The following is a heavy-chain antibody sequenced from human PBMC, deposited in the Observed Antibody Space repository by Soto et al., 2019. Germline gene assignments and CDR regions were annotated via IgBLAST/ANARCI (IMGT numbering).Heavy chain of an antibody. D-gene: IGHD2-15*01. V-gene: IGHV4-59*01. Sequence: SETLSLTCTVSGGSISSYYWSWIRQPPGKGLEWIGYIYYSGSTNYNPSLKSRVTISVDTSKNQFSLKLSSVTAADTAVYYCARGDVVVVAAPWFDPWGQGTLVTVSS. CDR3: ARGDVVVVAAPWFDP. J-gene: IGHJ5*02. CDR1: GGSISSYY. CDR2: IYYSGST.